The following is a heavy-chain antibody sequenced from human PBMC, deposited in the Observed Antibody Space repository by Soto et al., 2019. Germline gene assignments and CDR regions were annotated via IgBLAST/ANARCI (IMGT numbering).Heavy chain of an antibody. V-gene: IGHV3-30*18. J-gene: IGHJ6*02. D-gene: IGHD2-2*01. CDR2: ISYDGSNK. CDR3: AKDSLTPSLLNIVVVPAAIYYYGMDV. CDR1: GFTFSSYG. Sequence: QVQLVESGGGVVQPGRSLRLSCAASGFTFSSYGMHWVRQAPGKGLEWVAVISYDGSNKYYADSVKGRFTISRDNSKNTLYLQMNSLRGDDTAVYYCAKDSLTPSLLNIVVVPAAIYYYGMDVWGQGTTVTVSS.